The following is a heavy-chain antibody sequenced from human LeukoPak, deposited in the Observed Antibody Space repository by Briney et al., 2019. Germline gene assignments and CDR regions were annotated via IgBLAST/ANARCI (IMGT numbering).Heavy chain of an antibody. V-gene: IGHV3-64*01. Sequence: GGSLRLSCAASGVTFSSYAMHWVRQAPRKGLDYVSAISSNGGSTYYANSVKGRFTISRDNSKNTLYLQMGSLRAEDMAVYYCARGPGKLTAMVRQELDYWGQGTLVTVSS. D-gene: IGHD5-18*01. CDR3: ARGPGKLTAMVRQELDY. J-gene: IGHJ4*02. CDR1: GVTFSSYA. CDR2: ISSNGGST.